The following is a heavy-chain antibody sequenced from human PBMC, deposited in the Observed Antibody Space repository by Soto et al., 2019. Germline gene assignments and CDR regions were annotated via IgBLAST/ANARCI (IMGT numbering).Heavy chain of an antibody. CDR1: GFTFDDYA. V-gene: IGHV3-43D*03. D-gene: IGHD6-13*01. CDR2: ISWDGGST. J-gene: IGHJ4*02. Sequence: EGSLRLSCAASGFTFDDYAMHWVRQAPGKGLEWVSLISWDGGSTYYADSVKGRFTISRDNSKNSLYLQMNSLRAEDTALYYCAKDPARYSSSWYFDYWGQGTLVTVSS. CDR3: AKDPARYSSSWYFDY.